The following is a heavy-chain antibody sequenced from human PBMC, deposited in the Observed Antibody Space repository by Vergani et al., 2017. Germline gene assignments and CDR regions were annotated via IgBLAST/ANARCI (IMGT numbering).Heavy chain of an antibody. Sequence: QVRLEESGPGLVKPSETLSLTCSVSGYSIGSGFYWAWIRQSPGGGLQLLTSSHNRGKTYHNPSLKSRVSVSLDTSKNRFSLNLTSVTATDTAVYYCARSQGDDWYFDLWGPGSLVTVSS. CDR2: SHNRGKT. J-gene: IGHJ2*01. CDR1: GYSIGSGFY. CDR3: ARSQGDDWYFDL. V-gene: IGHV4-38-2*01. D-gene: IGHD2-21*02.